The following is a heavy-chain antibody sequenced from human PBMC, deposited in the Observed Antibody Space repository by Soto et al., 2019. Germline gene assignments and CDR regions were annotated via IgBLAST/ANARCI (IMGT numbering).Heavy chain of an antibody. CDR1: GFSLSTLGTC. Sequence: SGPTRVNPTQTLTLTCTFSGFSLSTLGTCVTWIRQPPGKALEWLALINWDNNEYYTTSLKTRLTISRDTSKNQVVLTMTNVDPVDTATYYCARIPHYSDAYYMDYWGQGTLVTLSS. J-gene: IGHJ4*02. V-gene: IGHV2-70*01. CDR2: INWDNNE. D-gene: IGHD3-10*01. CDR3: ARIPHYSDAYYMDY.